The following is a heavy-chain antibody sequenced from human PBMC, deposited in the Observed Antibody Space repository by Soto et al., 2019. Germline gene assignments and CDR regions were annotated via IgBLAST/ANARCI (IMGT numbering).Heavy chain of an antibody. CDR3: ATDYGGGFDY. CDR1: GGSFSGYY. Sequence: QVQLQQWGAGLLKPSETLSLTCAVYGGSFSGYYWSWIRQPPGKGLEWIGEINHSGSTNYNPSLKSRVTISVDTSKNQFSLKLSSVTAADTAVYYCATDYGGGFDYWGKGTLVTVSS. V-gene: IGHV4-34*01. D-gene: IGHD4-17*01. J-gene: IGHJ4*02. CDR2: INHSGST.